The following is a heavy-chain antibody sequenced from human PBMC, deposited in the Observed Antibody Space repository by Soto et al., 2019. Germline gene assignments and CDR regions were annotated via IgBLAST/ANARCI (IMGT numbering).Heavy chain of an antibody. V-gene: IGHV3-30-3*01. J-gene: IGHJ4*02. Sequence: QVQLVESGGGVVQPGRSLRLSCAASGFTFSSYAMHWVRQAPGKGLEWVAVISYDGSNKYYADSVKGRFTISRDNSKNTLYLQMNSLRAEDTAVYYCARVHTYYDFWSGILPDYWGQGTLVTVSS. D-gene: IGHD3-3*01. CDR1: GFTFSSYA. CDR3: ARVHTYYDFWSGILPDY. CDR2: ISYDGSNK.